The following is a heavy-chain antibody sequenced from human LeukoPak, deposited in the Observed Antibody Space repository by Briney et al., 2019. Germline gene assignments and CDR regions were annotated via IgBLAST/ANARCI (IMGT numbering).Heavy chain of an antibody. CDR1: GYTFTSYG. V-gene: IGHV1-18*01. J-gene: IGHJ4*02. Sequence: GASVKVSCKASGYTFTSYGISWVRQAPGQGLEWMGWISAYNGNTNYAQKLQGRVTMTTDTSTSTAYMELRSLRSDDTAVYYCARLDYYDSSGPGGPFDYWGQGTLVTVSS. CDR2: ISAYNGNT. D-gene: IGHD3-22*01. CDR3: ARLDYYDSSGPGGPFDY.